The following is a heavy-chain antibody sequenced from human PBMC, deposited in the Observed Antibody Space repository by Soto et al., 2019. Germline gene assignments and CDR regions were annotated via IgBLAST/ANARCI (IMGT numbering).Heavy chain of an antibody. CDR2: ISAYYGNT. CDR1: GYTFTSYG. J-gene: IGHJ6*02. CDR3: ASNYLYYYGSGNTNYYGMDV. Sequence: QVQLVQSGAEVKKPGASVKVSCKASGYTFTSYGISWVRQAPGQGLEWMGWISAYYGNTNYAQKLQGRVTMTTDTSTSTAYMELRSLRSDDTAVYYCASNYLYYYGSGNTNYYGMDVWGQGTTVTVSS. D-gene: IGHD3-10*01. V-gene: IGHV1-18*01.